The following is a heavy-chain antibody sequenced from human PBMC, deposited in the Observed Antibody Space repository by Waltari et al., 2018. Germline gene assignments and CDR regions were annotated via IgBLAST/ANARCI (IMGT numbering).Heavy chain of an antibody. D-gene: IGHD2-21*02. V-gene: IGHV4-34*01. CDR1: GGSFSGYY. CDR2: IRHSGTT. J-gene: IGHJ3*02. Sequence: QVQLQQWGAGLLKPSETLSLTCAVYGGSFSGYYWRWIGQPPGKGLEWMGEIRHSGTTNYNPSLKSRVTISLDTSKNQFSLKLSSVTAADTAVYYCARQEIIVEVTGDGFDIWGQGTMVTVSS. CDR3: ARQEIIVEVTGDGFDI.